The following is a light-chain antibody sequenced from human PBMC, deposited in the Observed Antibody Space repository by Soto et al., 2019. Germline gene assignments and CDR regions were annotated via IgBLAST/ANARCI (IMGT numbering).Light chain of an antibody. CDR3: QQYGSSPMWT. CDR1: QSVSSY. CDR2: GAS. J-gene: IGKJ1*01. Sequence: EIVLTQSPGTLSLSPGERATLSCRASQSVSSYLAWYQLKPGQAPRLLISGASNRATGIPDRFSGSGSGTDFTLTISRLEPEDFAVYYCQQYGSSPMWTFGQGTKVDIK. V-gene: IGKV3-20*01.